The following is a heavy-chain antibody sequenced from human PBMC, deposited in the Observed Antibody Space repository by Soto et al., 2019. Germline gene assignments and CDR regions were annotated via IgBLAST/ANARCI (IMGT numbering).Heavy chain of an antibody. Sequence: GASVKVSCKASGYTFTSYGISWVRQAPGQGLEWMGWISAYNGNTNYAQKLQGRVTMTTDTSTSTAYMELRSLRSDDTAVYYCARDMWGSLEPTSVWFDPWGQGTLVTVSS. D-gene: IGHD3-16*01. CDR2: ISAYNGNT. CDR3: ARDMWGSLEPTSVWFDP. V-gene: IGHV1-18*01. CDR1: GYTFTSYG. J-gene: IGHJ5*02.